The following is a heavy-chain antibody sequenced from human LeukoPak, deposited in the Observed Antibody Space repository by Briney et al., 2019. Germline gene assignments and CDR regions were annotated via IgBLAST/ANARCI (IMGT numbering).Heavy chain of an antibody. Sequence: SRTLSLTCGISGDSVSSNSAAWNWIRQSPSRGLEWLGRTYYRSEWYTDYEVSVKSRITINPDTSKNQFSLQLNSVTPEDTAVYYCARGSSGWYYFDYWGQGTLVTVSS. CDR1: GDSVSSNSAA. D-gene: IGHD6-19*01. CDR3: ARGSSGWYYFDY. CDR2: TYYRSEWYT. J-gene: IGHJ4*02. V-gene: IGHV6-1*01.